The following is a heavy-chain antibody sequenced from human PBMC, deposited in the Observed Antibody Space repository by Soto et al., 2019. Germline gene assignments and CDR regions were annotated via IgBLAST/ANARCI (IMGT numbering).Heavy chain of an antibody. D-gene: IGHD1-26*01. V-gene: IGHV4-28*01. CDR2: IYYSGTT. CDR3: ARREIQGPIDY. J-gene: IGHJ4*02. CDR1: AYSISSSNW. Sequence: SETLSLTCAVSAYSISSSNWWGWIRQPPGKGLERIGYIYYSGTTYYNPSLKSRVTKSVDTSKNQFSLKLTSVTAVDTAVYYCARREIQGPIDYWGQGTLVTVS.